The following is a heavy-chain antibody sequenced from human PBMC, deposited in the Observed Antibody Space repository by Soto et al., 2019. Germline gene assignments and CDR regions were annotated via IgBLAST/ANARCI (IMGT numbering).Heavy chain of an antibody. Sequence: QVQLVESGGGVVQPGRSLRLSCAASGFTFSSYAMHWVRQAPGKGLEWVAVISYDGSDKYYADSVKGRFTISRDNSKNTLYLQMSSLRAEDTAVYYCAKLHSSSYRPYYYGMDVWGQGTTVTVSS. D-gene: IGHD6-6*01. J-gene: IGHJ6*02. CDR1: GFTFSSYA. CDR2: ISYDGSDK. CDR3: AKLHSSSYRPYYYGMDV. V-gene: IGHV3-30*18.